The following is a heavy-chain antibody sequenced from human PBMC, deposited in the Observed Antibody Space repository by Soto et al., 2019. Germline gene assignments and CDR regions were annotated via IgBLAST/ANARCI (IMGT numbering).Heavy chain of an antibody. Sequence: PSETLSLTCTVSGGSISSGGYYWSWIRQHPGKGLEWIGYIYYSGSTYYNPSLKSRVTISVDTSKNQFSLKLSSVTAADTAVYYCARPWGEWELFDIWGQGTMVTVSS. CDR1: GGSISSGGYY. J-gene: IGHJ3*02. V-gene: IGHV4-31*03. CDR3: ARPWGEWELFDI. CDR2: IYYSGST. D-gene: IGHD1-26*01.